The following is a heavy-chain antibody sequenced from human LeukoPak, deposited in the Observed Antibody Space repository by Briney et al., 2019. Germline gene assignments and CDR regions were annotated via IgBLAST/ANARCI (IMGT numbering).Heavy chain of an antibody. CDR2: LWYDGTNK. Sequence: GGSLRLSRAASGFSFSSYGMHWVRQAPGKGLEWVASLWYDGTNKYYADSVKGRFTISRDNSKNTLYLQMNSLRAEDTAVYYCARARNNYDSSGYSALDYWGQGTLVTVSS. CDR1: GFSFSSYG. D-gene: IGHD3-22*01. V-gene: IGHV3-33*01. J-gene: IGHJ4*02. CDR3: ARARNNYDSSGYSALDY.